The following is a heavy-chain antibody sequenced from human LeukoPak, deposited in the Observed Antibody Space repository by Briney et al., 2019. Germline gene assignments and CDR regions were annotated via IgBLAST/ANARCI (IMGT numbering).Heavy chain of an antibody. D-gene: IGHD2-2*01. J-gene: IGHJ4*02. V-gene: IGHV4-30-2*01. CDR2: INHSGST. Sequence: SQTLSLTCTVSGGSISSGGYYWSWIRQPPGKGLEWIGEINHSGSTNYNPSLKSRVTISVDTSKNQFSLKLSSVTAADTAVYYCARDSDKGYCSSTSCYPFDYWGQGTLVTVSS. CDR3: ARDSDKGYCSSTSCYPFDY. CDR1: GGSISSGGYY.